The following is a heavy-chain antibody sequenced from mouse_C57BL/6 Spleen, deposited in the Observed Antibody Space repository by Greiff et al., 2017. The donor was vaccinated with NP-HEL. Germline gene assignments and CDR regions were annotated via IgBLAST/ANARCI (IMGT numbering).Heavy chain of an antibody. D-gene: IGHD1-1*01. Sequence: QVQLQQPGAELVMPGASVKLSCKASGYTFTSYWMHWVKQRPGQGLEWIGEIDPSDSYTNYNQKFKGKSTLTVDKSSSTAYMQLSSLTSEDSAVYYCARGYYGSLYFDYWGQGTTLTVSS. J-gene: IGHJ2*01. CDR3: ARGYYGSLYFDY. CDR1: GYTFTSYW. CDR2: IDPSDSYT. V-gene: IGHV1-69*01.